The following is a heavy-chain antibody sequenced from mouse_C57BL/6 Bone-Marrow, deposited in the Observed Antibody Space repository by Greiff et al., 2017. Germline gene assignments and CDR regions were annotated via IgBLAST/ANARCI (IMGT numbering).Heavy chain of an antibody. CDR1: GFSLTSYA. J-gene: IGHJ3*01. Sequence: QVQLQQSGPGLVAPSQSLSITCTVSGFSLTSYAISWVRQPPGKGLEWLGVIWTGGGTNYNSALKSRLSISKDNSKSQVFLNMNSLQTDDTARYYCASPLRAYSNLFAYWGQGTLVTVSA. CDR2: IWTGGGT. CDR3: ASPLRAYSNLFAY. D-gene: IGHD2-5*01. V-gene: IGHV2-9-1*01.